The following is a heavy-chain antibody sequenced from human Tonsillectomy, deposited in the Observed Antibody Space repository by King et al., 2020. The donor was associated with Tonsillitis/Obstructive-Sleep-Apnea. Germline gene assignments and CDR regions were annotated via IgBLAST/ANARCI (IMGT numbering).Heavy chain of an antibody. Sequence: QLVQSGGGLVKPGGSLRLSCAASGFTFSNAWMNWVRQAPGKGLEWVGRIKRKTDGGTTDYAAPVKGRFTISRDDSKNTLYLQMNSLKTEDTAVYYCTTVGDYVWGSYHRNWGQGTLVTVSS. J-gene: IGHJ4*02. D-gene: IGHD3-16*02. CDR3: TTVGDYVWGSYHRN. CDR2: IKRKTDGGTT. CDR1: GFTFSNAW. V-gene: IGHV3-15*07.